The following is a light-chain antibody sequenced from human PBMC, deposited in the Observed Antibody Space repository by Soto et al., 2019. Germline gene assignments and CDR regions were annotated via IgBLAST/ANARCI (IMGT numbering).Light chain of an antibody. J-gene: IGLJ1*01. V-gene: IGLV2-14*01. CDR2: EVT. CDR1: NTDVGQDKS. Sequence: QSVLTQPASVSGSRGQSIIISCVGRNTDVGQDKSVSWYQQGPGKAPKLLIFEVTNRPSGVSNRFSGSRSGNTASLTIPGLQPDDEGDYFCVSYTDTDTLVFGTGTK. CDR3: VSYTDTDTLV.